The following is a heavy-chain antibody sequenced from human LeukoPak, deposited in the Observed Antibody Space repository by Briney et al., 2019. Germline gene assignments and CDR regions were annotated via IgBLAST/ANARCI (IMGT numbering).Heavy chain of an antibody. J-gene: IGHJ4*02. V-gene: IGHV3-7*01. CDR3: ATDRDNSDWQKRFDS. Sequence: GGSLRLSCAASGFTFSTYWMNWYRQAPGKWLEWVGNINQDASEINYVDSVRGRFTISRDNAKNSLHLQMNSLRAEDTAVYSCATDRDNSDWQKRFDSWGQGALVTVSS. D-gene: IGHD2-21*02. CDR1: GFTFSTYW. CDR2: INQDASEI.